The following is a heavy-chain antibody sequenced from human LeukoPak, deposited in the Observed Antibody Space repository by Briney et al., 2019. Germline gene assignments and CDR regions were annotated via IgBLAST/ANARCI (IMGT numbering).Heavy chain of an antibody. V-gene: IGHV1-8*01. CDR2: MNPNSGNT. CDR1: GYTFNRYD. D-gene: IGHD3-3*01. CDR3: ARDGVPHVLRFLEWLLYYFDY. J-gene: IGHJ4*02. Sequence: ASVKVSCKASGYTFNRYDINWVRQATGKGLEWMGWMNPNSGNTGYAQKLQGRVTMTTDTSTSTAYMELRSLRSDDTAVYYCARDGVPHVLRFLEWLLYYFDYWGQGTLVTVSS.